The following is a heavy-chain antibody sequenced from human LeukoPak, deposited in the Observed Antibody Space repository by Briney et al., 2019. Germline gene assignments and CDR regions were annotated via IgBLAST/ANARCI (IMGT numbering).Heavy chain of an antibody. CDR3: ASGGDSSGYYYYYYYMDV. V-gene: IGHV1-69*05. J-gene: IGHJ6*03. CDR1: GGTFSSYA. D-gene: IGHD3-22*01. CDR2: IIPIFGTA. Sequence: GSSVKVSCKASGGTFSSYAISRVRQAPGQGLEWMGRIIPIFGTANYAQKFQGRVTITTDESTSTAYMELSSLRSEDTAVYYCASGGDSSGYYYYYYYMDVWGKGTTVTVSS.